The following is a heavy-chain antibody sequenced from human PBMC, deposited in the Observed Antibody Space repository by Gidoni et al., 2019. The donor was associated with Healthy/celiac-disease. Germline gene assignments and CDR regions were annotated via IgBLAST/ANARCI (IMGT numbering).Heavy chain of an antibody. J-gene: IGHJ4*02. CDR2: IYPGDSDT. V-gene: IGHV5-51*01. CDR3: AIFSGYYDSSGYYPNDY. CDR1: GSTFTTSW. Sequence: EVQLVQSGAGVKNPGKSLKSPFRGLGSTFTTSWIGWVRQMPGKGLEWMGIIYPGDSDTRYSPSFQGQVTISADKSISTAYLQWSSLKASDTAMYYCAIFSGYYDSSGYYPNDYWGQGTLVTVSS. D-gene: IGHD3-22*01.